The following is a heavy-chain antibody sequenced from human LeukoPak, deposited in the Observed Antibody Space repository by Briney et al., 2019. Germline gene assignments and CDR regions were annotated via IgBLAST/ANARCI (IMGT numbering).Heavy chain of an antibody. V-gene: IGHV3-23*01. CDR1: GFTLSSYA. Sequence: PGGSLRLSCAASGFTLSSYAMSWVRQAPGKGLEWVSAISGSGGSTYYADSVKGRFTISRDNSKNTLYLQMNSLRAEDTAVYYRAKSPFSGYSGYDYYYYMDVWGKGTTVTVSS. CDR2: ISGSGGST. CDR3: AKSPFSGYSGYDYYYYMDV. J-gene: IGHJ6*03. D-gene: IGHD5-12*01.